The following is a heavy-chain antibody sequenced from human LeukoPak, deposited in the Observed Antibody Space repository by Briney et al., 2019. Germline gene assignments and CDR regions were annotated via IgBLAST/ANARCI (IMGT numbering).Heavy chain of an antibody. CDR1: GFTFSTYS. V-gene: IGHV3-21*01. CDR2: ISSSSSYI. Sequence: GGSLRLSCAASGFTFSTYSMNWVRQAPGKGLEWVSSISSSSSYIYYADSVKGRFTISRDNAKNSLYLQMNSLRADDTAVYYCVRAAFYSSNWYSSAWGQGTLVTVSS. J-gene: IGHJ5*02. CDR3: VRAAFYSSNWYSSA. D-gene: IGHD6-13*01.